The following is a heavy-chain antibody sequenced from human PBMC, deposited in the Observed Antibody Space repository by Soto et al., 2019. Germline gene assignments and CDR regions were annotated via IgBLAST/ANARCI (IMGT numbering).Heavy chain of an antibody. CDR3: ATYHTPNWNDSEVEAFDI. V-gene: IGHV1-24*01. CDR2: FDPEDGET. D-gene: IGHD1-1*01. J-gene: IGHJ3*02. CDR1: GYTLTELS. Sequence: ASVKVSCKVSGYTLTELSMHWVRQAPGKGLEWMGGFDPEDGETIYAQKFQGRVTMTEDTSTDTAYMELSSLRSEDTAVYYCATYHTPNWNDSEVEAFDIWGQGTMVTVSS.